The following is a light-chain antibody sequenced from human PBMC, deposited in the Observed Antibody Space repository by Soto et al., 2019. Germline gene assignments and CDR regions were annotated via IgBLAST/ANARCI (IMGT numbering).Light chain of an antibody. J-gene: IGLJ1*01. V-gene: IGLV1-44*01. Sequence: QSVLTQPPSASGTPGQRGTISCSGGSSNIGTNAVNWYQQLPGTAPKLLIYNNNQRPSGVPDRFSGSKSGTSASLAISGLQSEDEADYDCAAWDDSLHGYVFGTGTKLTVL. CDR2: NNN. CDR3: AAWDDSLHGYV. CDR1: SSNIGTNA.